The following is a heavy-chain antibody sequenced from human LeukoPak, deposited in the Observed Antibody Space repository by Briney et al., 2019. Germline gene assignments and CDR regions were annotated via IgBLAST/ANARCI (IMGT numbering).Heavy chain of an antibody. CDR3: ARGRIAVAGTPFDWFDP. V-gene: IGHV4-39*07. CDR2: IYYSGST. J-gene: IGHJ5*02. CDR1: GGSISSSSYY. Sequence: SETLSLTCTVSGGSISSSSYYWGWIRQPPGKGLEWIGSIYYSGSTYYNPSLKSRVTISVDTSKNQFSLKLSSVTAADTAVYYCARGRIAVAGTPFDWFDPWGQGTLVTVSS. D-gene: IGHD6-19*01.